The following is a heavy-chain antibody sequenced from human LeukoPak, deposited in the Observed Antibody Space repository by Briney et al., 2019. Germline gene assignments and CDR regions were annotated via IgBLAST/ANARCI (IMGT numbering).Heavy chain of an antibody. CDR3: ANCGGSCYDWFDP. CDR2: ISGSGGST. CDR1: GFTFSSYA. J-gene: IGHJ5*02. Sequence: PGRSLRLSCAASGFTFSSYAMSWVRQAPGKGLEWVSAISGSGGSTYYADSVKGRFTISRDNSKNTLYLQMNSLRAEDTAVYYCANCGGSCYDWFDPWGQGTLVTVSS. D-gene: IGHD2-15*01. V-gene: IGHV3-23*01.